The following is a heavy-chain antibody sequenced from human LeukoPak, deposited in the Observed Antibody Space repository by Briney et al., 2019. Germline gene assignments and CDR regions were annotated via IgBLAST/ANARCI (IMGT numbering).Heavy chain of an antibody. CDR3: VRVGNYREFDY. Sequence: RGSLRLSCAASGFTFSNYALHWVRQAPGKGLEYVSAISSNGDATFYANSVKGRFTISRDNSKNTLYLQMGSLRAEDMAVYYCVRVGNYREFDYWGQGTLVTVSS. D-gene: IGHD1-7*01. V-gene: IGHV3-64*01. J-gene: IGHJ4*02. CDR2: ISSNGDAT. CDR1: GFTFSNYA.